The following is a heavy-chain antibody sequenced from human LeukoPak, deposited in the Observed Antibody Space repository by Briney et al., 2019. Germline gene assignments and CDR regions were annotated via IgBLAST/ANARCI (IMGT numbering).Heavy chain of an antibody. J-gene: IGHJ6*03. CDR2: IIPIFGTA. V-gene: IGHV1-69*13. CDR3: AREYCSSTSCPYYMDV. CDR1: GYTFTSYA. D-gene: IGHD2-2*01. Sequence: ASVKVSCKASGYTFTSYAISWVRQAPGQGLEWMGGIIPIFGTANYAQKFQGRVTITADESTSAAYMELSSLRSEDTAVYYCAREYCSSTSCPYYMDVWGKGTTVTVSS.